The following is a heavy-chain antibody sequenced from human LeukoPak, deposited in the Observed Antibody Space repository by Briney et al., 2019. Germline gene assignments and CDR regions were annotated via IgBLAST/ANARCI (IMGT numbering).Heavy chain of an antibody. V-gene: IGHV3-20*04. CDR2: INWNGGST. CDR3: ARRELRGYSGYDWGYFDY. D-gene: IGHD5-12*01. Sequence: AGGSLRLSCAASGFTFSSYSMNWVRQAPGKGLEWVSGINWNGGSTGYADSVKGRFTISRDNAKNSLYLQMNSLRAEDTALYYCARRELRGYSGYDWGYFDYWGQGTLVTVSS. J-gene: IGHJ4*02. CDR1: GFTFSSYS.